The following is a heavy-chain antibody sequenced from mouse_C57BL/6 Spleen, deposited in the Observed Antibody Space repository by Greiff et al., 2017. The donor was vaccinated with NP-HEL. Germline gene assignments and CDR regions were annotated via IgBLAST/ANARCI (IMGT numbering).Heavy chain of an antibody. CDR1: GYSITSDY. CDR3: ARSRYYDYDGYAMDY. D-gene: IGHD2-4*01. J-gene: IGHJ4*01. V-gene: IGHV3-8*01. CDR2: ISYSGST. Sequence: EVKLVESGPGLAKPSQTLSLTCSVTGYSITSDYWNWIRKFPGNKLEYMGYISYSGSTYYNPSLKSRISITRDTSKNQYYLQLNSVTTEDTATYYCARSRYYDYDGYAMDYWGQGTSVTVSS.